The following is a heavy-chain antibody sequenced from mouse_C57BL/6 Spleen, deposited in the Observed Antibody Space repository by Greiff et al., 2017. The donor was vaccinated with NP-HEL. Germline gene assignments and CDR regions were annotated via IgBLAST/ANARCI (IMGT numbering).Heavy chain of an antibody. J-gene: IGHJ4*01. CDR2: INPNNGGT. D-gene: IGHD2-4*01. CDR3: ARRDDYDVKAMDY. Sequence: DVQLQESGPELVKPGASVKMSCKASGYTFTDYNMHWVKQSHGKSLEWIGYINPNNGGTSYNQKFKGKATLTVNKSSSTAYMELRSLTSEDSAVYYCARRDDYDVKAMDYWGQGTSVTVSS. CDR1: GYTFTDYN. V-gene: IGHV1-22*01.